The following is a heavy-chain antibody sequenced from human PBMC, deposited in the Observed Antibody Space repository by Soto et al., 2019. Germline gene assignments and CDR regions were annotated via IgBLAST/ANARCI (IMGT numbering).Heavy chain of an antibody. D-gene: IGHD6-13*01. CDR3: AHSISSSSWYWFDP. CDR1: GFSLSTSGVG. Sequence: QITLKESGPTLVKPTQTLTLTCTFSGFSLSTSGVGVGWIRQPPGKALEWLALIYWDDDKRYSPSLKSRLTITKDTSKNQVVLTMTNIDPVDTATYYCAHSISSSSWYWFDPWGQGTLVTVSS. V-gene: IGHV2-5*02. J-gene: IGHJ5*02. CDR2: IYWDDDK.